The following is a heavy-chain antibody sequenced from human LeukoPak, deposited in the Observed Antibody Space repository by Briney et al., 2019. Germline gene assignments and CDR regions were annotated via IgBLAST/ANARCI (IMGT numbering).Heavy chain of an antibody. D-gene: IGHD6-13*01. CDR2: ISGSGGST. V-gene: IGHV3-23*01. J-gene: IGHJ4*02. CDR3: AKDRPTVYSSSWLHFLDS. CDR1: GFTFSSYG. Sequence: GGSLRLSCAASGFTFSSYGMIWVRQAPGKGLEWVSGISGSGGSTYVADSVKGRFTVSRDNSKNTLYLQMNSLRADDTAVYYCAKDRPTVYSSSWLHFLDSWGQGTLVFVSS.